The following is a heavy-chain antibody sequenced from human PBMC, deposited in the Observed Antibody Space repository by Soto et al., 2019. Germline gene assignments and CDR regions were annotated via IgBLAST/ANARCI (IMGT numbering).Heavy chain of an antibody. CDR2: ISGSGGST. CDR3: AKSDTVSKGDYYYYGMDV. J-gene: IGHJ6*02. CDR1: GFTFSSYA. V-gene: IGHV3-23*01. D-gene: IGHD4-17*01. Sequence: GGSLRLSCAASGFTFSSYAMSWVRQAPGKGLEGVSAISGSGGSTYYADSVKGRFTISRDNSKNTLYLQMNSLRAEDTAVYYCAKSDTVSKGDYYYYGMDVWGQGTTVTVSS.